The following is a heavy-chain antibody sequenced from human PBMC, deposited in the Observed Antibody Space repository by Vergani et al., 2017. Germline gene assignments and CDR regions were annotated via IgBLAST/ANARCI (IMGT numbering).Heavy chain of an antibody. CDR2: IHYSENT. Sequence: QVQLQESGPGLVKSSETLSLTCSVSFNSIRNFYCNWIRQPPGKGLVWIGSIHYSENTNYNPSLKTRVTISVDTSKNQFSLTLTSVTAADTAVYYCASDTHSGQRGNRWGQGILVTV. CDR1: FNSIRNFY. CDR3: ASDTHSGQRGNR. V-gene: IGHV4-59*01. J-gene: IGHJ5*02. D-gene: IGHD3-16*01.